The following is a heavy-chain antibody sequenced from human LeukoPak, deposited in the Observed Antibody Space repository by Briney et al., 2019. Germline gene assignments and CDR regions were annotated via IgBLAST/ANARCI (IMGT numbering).Heavy chain of an antibody. Sequence: PGGSLRLSCAASGFTFSSYGMHWIRQAPGKGLEWVSYISSSSSYTNYADSVKGRFTISRDNAKNSLYLRMNSLRAEDTAVYYCARISYGSGSHAYFDYWGQGTLVTVSS. J-gene: IGHJ4*02. V-gene: IGHV3-21*05. CDR3: ARISYGSGSHAYFDY. D-gene: IGHD3-10*01. CDR1: GFTFSSYG. CDR2: ISSSSSYT.